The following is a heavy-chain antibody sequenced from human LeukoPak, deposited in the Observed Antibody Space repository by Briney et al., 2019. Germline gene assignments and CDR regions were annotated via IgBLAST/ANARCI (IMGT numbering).Heavy chain of an antibody. Sequence: QSGGSLRLSCAASGFTFSTYSMNWVRQAPGKGLEWVSYIRSSGTTTYYADSVEGRFTISRDNGKNSLYLQINSLRAEDTGVYYCTRDYNWNPDYWGQGTLVTVSS. CDR3: TRDYNWNPDY. CDR2: IRSSGTTT. D-gene: IGHD1-1*01. V-gene: IGHV3-48*01. J-gene: IGHJ4*02. CDR1: GFTFSTYS.